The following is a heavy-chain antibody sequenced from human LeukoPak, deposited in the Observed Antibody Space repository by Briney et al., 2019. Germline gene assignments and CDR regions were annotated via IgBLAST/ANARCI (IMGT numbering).Heavy chain of an antibody. J-gene: IGHJ4*02. Sequence: PGGSLRLSCTASGFTFGDYAMSWFRQAPGKGLEWVGFIRSKAYGGTTEYAASVKGRFTISRDDSKSIAYLQMNSLKTEDTAVYYCTRDRTRVPVPVDYWGQGTLVTVSS. V-gene: IGHV3-49*03. CDR1: GFTFGDYA. CDR2: IRSKAYGGTT. CDR3: TRDRTRVPVPVDY. D-gene: IGHD1-1*01.